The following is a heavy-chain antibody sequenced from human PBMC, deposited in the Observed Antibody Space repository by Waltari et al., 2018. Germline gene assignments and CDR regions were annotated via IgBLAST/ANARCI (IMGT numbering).Heavy chain of an antibody. J-gene: IGHJ4*02. Sequence: EVQLVESGGGLVQPGGSLRLSCATSGFTHDDYAMHWVRQVPGRGLQWLSGISGNSRTIGYSDSVKGRFTISRDSAKNSLFLQMNSLRAEDTAVYYCARGQPPLWLRLDNWGQGTLVTVSS. CDR2: ISGNSRTI. D-gene: IGHD5-12*01. V-gene: IGHV3-9*01. CDR1: GFTHDDYA. CDR3: ARGQPPLWLRLDN.